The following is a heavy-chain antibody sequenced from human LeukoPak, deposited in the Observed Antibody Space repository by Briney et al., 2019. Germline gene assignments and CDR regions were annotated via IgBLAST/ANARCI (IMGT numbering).Heavy chain of an antibody. CDR3: ARTKGSGYDHTYDY. CDR2: ISYDGSNK. J-gene: IGHJ4*02. CDR1: GFTFSSYA. D-gene: IGHD5-12*01. V-gene: IGHV3-30-3*01. Sequence: GGSLRLSCAASGFTFSSYATHWVRQAPGKGLEWVAVISYDGSNKYYADSVKGRFTISRDNSKNTLYLQMNSLRAEDTAVYYCARTKGSGYDHTYDYWGQGTLVTVSS.